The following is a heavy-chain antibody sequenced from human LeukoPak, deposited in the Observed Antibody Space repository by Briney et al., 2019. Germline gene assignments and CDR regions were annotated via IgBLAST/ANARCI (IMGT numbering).Heavy chain of an antibody. CDR2: IYISGTT. J-gene: IGHJ5*02. V-gene: IGHV3-66*01. CDR3: ARGTPTRPTYGAGGTIP. D-gene: IGHD1-1*01. Sequence: GGSLRLSCAASGFTVSSNYMNWVRQPPGKGLEWVSIIYISGTTYYADSVKGRFTISRDNSKNTLYLQMNSLRAVDTAVYYCARGTPTRPTYGAGGTIPWGQGTLVTVSS. CDR1: GFTVSSNY.